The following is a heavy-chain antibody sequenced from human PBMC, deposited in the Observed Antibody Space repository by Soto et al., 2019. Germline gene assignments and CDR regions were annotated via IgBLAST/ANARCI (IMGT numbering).Heavy chain of an antibody. Sequence: QLQLQESGPGLVKPSETLSLTCTVPSGSIISSSYYWGWIRQPPGTGMEWMGSVCYSGNTNYNPSLRLRVPIPVDTPKSQVSLTLSSVTASDTAVYYCVRQSKAARHLGYWGQGSLVSVSS. V-gene: IGHV4-39*01. CDR3: VRQSKAARHLGY. CDR2: VCYSGNT. D-gene: IGHD6-6*01. CDR1: SGSIISSSYY. J-gene: IGHJ4*02.